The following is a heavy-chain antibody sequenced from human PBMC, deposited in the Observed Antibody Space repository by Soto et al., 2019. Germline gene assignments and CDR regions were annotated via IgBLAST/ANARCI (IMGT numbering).Heavy chain of an antibody. V-gene: IGHV6-1*01. J-gene: IGHJ5*02. CDR2: TYYRSKWYN. CDR3: ARDVRFLAPPSPLQT. CDR1: EGGVSSNSAA. Sequence: PSRTLSLTCAISEGGVSSNSAAWNWIRQSPSRGLEWLGRTYYRSKWYNDYAVSVKSRITINPDTSKNQFSPQLNSVTPEDTAVYYCARDVRFLAPPSPLQTWGQGTLVTVSS. D-gene: IGHD3-3*01.